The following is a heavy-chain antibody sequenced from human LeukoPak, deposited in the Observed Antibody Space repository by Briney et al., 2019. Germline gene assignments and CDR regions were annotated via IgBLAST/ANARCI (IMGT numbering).Heavy chain of an antibody. V-gene: IGHV4-59*08. CDR3: ASLTYYDYVWGSLYYFDY. J-gene: IGHJ4*02. CDR1: GGSISSYY. D-gene: IGHD3-16*01. Sequence: SETLSLTCTVSGGSISSYYWSWIRQPPGKGLEWIGYIYYSGSTNYNPSLKSRVTISVDTSKNQFSLKLSSVTAADTAVYYCASLTYYDYVWGSLYYFDYWGQGTLVTVSS. CDR2: IYYSGST.